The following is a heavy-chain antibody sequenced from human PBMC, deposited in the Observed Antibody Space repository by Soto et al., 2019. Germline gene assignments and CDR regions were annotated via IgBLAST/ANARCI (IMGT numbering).Heavy chain of an antibody. CDR2: ISGSGGTI. CDR1: GFTFNTYA. V-gene: IGHV3-23*01. Sequence: GGSLRLSCAASGFTFNTYAMNWVRQAPGKGLEWVASISGSGGTINYADSVKGRFTTSRDTSKNTLYLQMNSLSAEDTAVYYCAKGFIVVVTAVRPDDNFDVWGQGTMVTVSS. D-gene: IGHD2-21*02. J-gene: IGHJ3*01. CDR3: AKGFIVVVTAVRPDDNFDV.